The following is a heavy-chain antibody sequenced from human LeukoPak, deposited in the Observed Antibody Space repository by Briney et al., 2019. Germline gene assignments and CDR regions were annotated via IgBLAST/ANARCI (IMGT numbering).Heavy chain of an antibody. CDR3: ARAGFTGELSY. Sequence: GGSLDLSCAASGFTFSSYWMHWVRPAPGKGLVWVSRINSDGSSTSYADSVKGRFTISRDNAKNTLYLQMNSLRAEDTAVYYCARAGFTGELSYWGQGTLVTVSS. V-gene: IGHV3-74*01. D-gene: IGHD3-16*02. CDR2: INSDGSST. J-gene: IGHJ4*02. CDR1: GFTFSSYW.